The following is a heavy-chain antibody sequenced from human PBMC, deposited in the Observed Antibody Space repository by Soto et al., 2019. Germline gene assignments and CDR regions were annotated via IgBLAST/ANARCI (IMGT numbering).Heavy chain of an antibody. Sequence: QVQLQESGPGLVKPSETLSLTCTVSGGSISSYYWSWIRQPPGKGLEWIGYIYYSGSTNYNPSLKSRVPISVDTSKNQYSLNLSSVTAADTAVYYGARRWGTTFDYWGQGTLVTVSS. CDR2: IYYSGST. D-gene: IGHD3-16*01. V-gene: IGHV4-59*08. CDR3: ARRWGTTFDY. CDR1: GGSISSYY. J-gene: IGHJ4*02.